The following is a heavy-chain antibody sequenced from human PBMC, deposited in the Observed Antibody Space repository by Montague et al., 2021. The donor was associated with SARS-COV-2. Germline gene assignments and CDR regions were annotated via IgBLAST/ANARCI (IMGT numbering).Heavy chain of an antibody. CDR3: ARHTYPYSGYDWAVLGCSGGSCYPDPWFDP. D-gene: IGHD2-15*01. V-gene: IGHV6-1*01. CDR1: GDSVSRHSAA. CDR2: TYYRSKWYN. J-gene: IGHJ5*02. Sequence: CAISGDSVSRHSAAWNWIRQSPSRGLEWLGRTYYRSKWYNDYAVSVKSRITINPGTSKNQFSLKLSSVTAADTAVYYCARHTYPYSGYDWAVLGCSGGSCYPDPWFDPWGQGTLVTVSS.